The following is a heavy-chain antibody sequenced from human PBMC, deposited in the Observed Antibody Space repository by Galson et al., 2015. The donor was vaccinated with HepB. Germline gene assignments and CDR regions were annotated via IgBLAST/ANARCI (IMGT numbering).Heavy chain of an antibody. CDR3: ARPNGQYNWNHYAFDI. J-gene: IGHJ3*02. Sequence: SLRLSCAASGFPFSDYYMSWIRQAPGKGLEWVSYIASSGSTTYYPDSVKGRFTVSRDNARNSLYLQMNSLRAEDTAVYYCARPNGQYNWNHYAFDIWGQGTMVTVSS. V-gene: IGHV3-11*01. CDR2: IASSGSTT. D-gene: IGHD1-14*01. CDR1: GFPFSDYY.